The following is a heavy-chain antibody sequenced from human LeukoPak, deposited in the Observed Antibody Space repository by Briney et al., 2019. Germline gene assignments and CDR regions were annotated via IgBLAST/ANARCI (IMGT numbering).Heavy chain of an antibody. J-gene: IGHJ4*02. CDR3: ARGRSRDGYNYDY. Sequence: SENLSLTCTVSGGSISTYYWSWIRQPPGKGLEWIGYIYYSGSTNYTPSLKSRVTISVDTSKKQFSLNLSSVTAADTAVYYCARGRSRDGYNYDYWGQGTLVTVSA. D-gene: IGHD5-24*01. CDR2: IYYSGST. CDR1: GGSISTYY. V-gene: IGHV4-59*01.